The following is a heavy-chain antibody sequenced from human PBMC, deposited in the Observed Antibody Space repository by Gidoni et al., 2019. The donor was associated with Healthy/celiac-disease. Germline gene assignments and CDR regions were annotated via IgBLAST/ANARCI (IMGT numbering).Heavy chain of an antibody. CDR1: GGTFSSYT. CDR2: IIPILGIA. J-gene: IGHJ4*02. Sequence: QVQLVQSGAEVKKPGSSVKVSCKASGGTFSSYTIRWVRQAPGQGLEWMGRIIPILGIANYAQKFQGRVTITADKSTSTAYMELSSLRSEDTAVYYCTLGIRYFDWLLDFDYWGQGTLVTVSS. CDR3: TLGIRYFDWLLDFDY. V-gene: IGHV1-69*02. D-gene: IGHD3-9*01.